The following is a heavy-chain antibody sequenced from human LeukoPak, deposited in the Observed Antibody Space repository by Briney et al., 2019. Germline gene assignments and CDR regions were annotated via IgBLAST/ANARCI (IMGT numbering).Heavy chain of an antibody. CDR1: GGSISSGGYY. CDR2: IYYSGST. CDR3: ARDGSYWYFDL. Sequence: PLETLSLTCTVSGGSISSGGYYWSWIRQHPGKGLEWIGYIYYSGSTYYNPSLKSRVTISVDTSKNQFSLKLSSVTAADTAVYYCARDGSYWYFDLWGRGTLVTVSS. V-gene: IGHV4-31*03. D-gene: IGHD1-26*01. J-gene: IGHJ2*01.